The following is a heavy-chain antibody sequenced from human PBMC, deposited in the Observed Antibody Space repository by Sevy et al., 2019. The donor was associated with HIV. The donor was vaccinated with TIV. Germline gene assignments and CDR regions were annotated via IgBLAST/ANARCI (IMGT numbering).Heavy chain of an antibody. J-gene: IGHJ6*02. D-gene: IGHD2-15*01. Sequence: SETLSLTCAVYGGSFSGYYWSWIRQPPGKGLEWVGEINHSGSTNYNPSLKSRVTISVDTSKNQFSLKLSSVTAADTAVYYCARGQDCSGGSCFHYYYYGMDVWGQGTTVTVSS. CDR3: ARGQDCSGGSCFHYYYYGMDV. CDR1: GGSFSGYY. CDR2: INHSGST. V-gene: IGHV4-34*01.